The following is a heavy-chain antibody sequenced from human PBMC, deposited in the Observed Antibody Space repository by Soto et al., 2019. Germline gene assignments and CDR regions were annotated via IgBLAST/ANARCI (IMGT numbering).Heavy chain of an antibody. Sequence: QVPLQESGPGLVKPSETLSLTCTVSGDSISGYYWNWIRQPPGKGLEWIGYIYYSGSTNYNPSLKCRVPRSVDTAKTQSSLKVPSVTSADTAVYCWARSKLCSGARCYAEARDDGMDVWGQGTTVTVSS. CDR2: IYYSGST. J-gene: IGHJ6*02. V-gene: IGHV4-59*01. CDR1: GDSISGYY. CDR3: ARSKLCSGARCYAEARDDGMDV. D-gene: IGHD2-2*01.